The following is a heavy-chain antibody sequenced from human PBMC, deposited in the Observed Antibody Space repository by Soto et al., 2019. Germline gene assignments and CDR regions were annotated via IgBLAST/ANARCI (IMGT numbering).Heavy chain of an antibody. D-gene: IGHD5-18*01. CDR3: ASLRPYSYGYGGKNWFDP. CDR2: ISSSSSYI. J-gene: IGHJ5*02. CDR1: GFTFSSYS. V-gene: IGHV3-21*01. Sequence: GGSLRLSCAASGFTFSSYSMNWVRQAPGKGLEWVSSISSSSSYIYYADSVKGRFTISRDNAKNSLYLQMNSLRAEDTAVYYCASLRPYSYGYGGKNWFDPWGQGTLVTVSS.